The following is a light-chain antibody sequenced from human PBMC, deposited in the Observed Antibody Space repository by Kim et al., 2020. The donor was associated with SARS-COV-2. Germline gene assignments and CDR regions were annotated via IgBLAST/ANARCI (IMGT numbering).Light chain of an antibody. CDR3: CSYAGRYTWV. CDR2: AVT. J-gene: IGLJ3*02. CDR1: SSDVGAYIH. Sequence: QSALTQPRSVSGSPGQSVTISCTGTSSDVGAYIHVSWYQHHPGKAPRLMIYAVTERLSGAPDRFSGSKSGNTASLTISGLQAEDEADYYCCSYAGRYTWVFGGGTKVTVL. V-gene: IGLV2-11*01.